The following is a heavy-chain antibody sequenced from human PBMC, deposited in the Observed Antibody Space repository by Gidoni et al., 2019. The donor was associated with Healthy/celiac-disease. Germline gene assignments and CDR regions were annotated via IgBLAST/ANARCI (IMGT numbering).Heavy chain of an antibody. CDR1: GFPFTSYG. CDR3: AKDMRLLWFGEVAFDY. J-gene: IGHJ4*02. CDR2: ISYDGSNK. D-gene: IGHD3-10*01. Sequence: QVQLVASGGGVVQPGRSLRLSCAASGFPFTSYGMHWVRQAPGKGLEWVAVISYDGSNKYYADSVKGRFTISRDNSKNTLYLQMNSLRAEDTAVYYCAKDMRLLWFGEVAFDYWGQGTLVTVSS. V-gene: IGHV3-30*18.